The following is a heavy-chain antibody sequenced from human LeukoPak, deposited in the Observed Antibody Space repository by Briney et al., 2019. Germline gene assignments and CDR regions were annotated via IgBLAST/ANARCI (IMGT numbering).Heavy chain of an antibody. D-gene: IGHD6-6*01. CDR1: GGSFSGYY. Sequence: SETLSLTRAVYGGSFSGYYWSWIRQPPGKGLEWIGEINHSGSTNYNPSLTSRVTISVDTSKNQFSLKLSSVTAADTAVYYCARGRGRSSSSLGYWGQGTLVTVSS. CDR3: ARGRGRSSSSLGY. CDR2: INHSGST. V-gene: IGHV4-34*01. J-gene: IGHJ4*02.